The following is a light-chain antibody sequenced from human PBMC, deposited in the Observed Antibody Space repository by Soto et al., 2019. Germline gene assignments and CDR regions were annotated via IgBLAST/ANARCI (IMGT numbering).Light chain of an antibody. Sequence: QSALTQPASVSGSPGQSITISCTGTSSTVGGFNVVSWYQQHPGKAPKVIIYEVINRPSGISNRFSGSNSGSTASLTISGLQDEDEADYYCCSYASATPYVFGTGTKVTVL. CDR3: CSYASATPYV. CDR2: EVI. CDR1: SSTVGGFNV. V-gene: IGLV2-23*02. J-gene: IGLJ1*01.